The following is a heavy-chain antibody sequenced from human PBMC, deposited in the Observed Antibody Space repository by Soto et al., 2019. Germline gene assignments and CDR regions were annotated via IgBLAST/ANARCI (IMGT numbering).Heavy chain of an antibody. CDR3: AKGPHSSGWHYFDY. D-gene: IGHD6-19*01. Sequence: PGGSLRLSCAASGITFSSYAMSWVRQAPGKGLEWVSTVSGSGANTYYADSVKGRFTIPRDNSENTLYLQMISLRAEDMAIYYCAKGPHSSGWHYFDYWGQGTLVTVSS. CDR1: GITFSSYA. CDR2: VSGSGANT. J-gene: IGHJ4*02. V-gene: IGHV3-23*01.